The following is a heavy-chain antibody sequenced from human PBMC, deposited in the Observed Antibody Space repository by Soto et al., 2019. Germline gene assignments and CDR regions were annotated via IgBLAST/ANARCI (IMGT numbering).Heavy chain of an antibody. J-gene: IGHJ3*01. CDR1: VFPPIG. Sequence: SVKVSFTASVFPPIGISLLRQAPGQRLEWMGWISTHNGNTIYAQKFQGRVIMTMDTSTTTVYMELRSLRPDDTAVYLCATEGILGLFDAYDLWGRGTMVTVPS. CDR2: ISTHNGNT. V-gene: IGHV1-18*04. CDR3: ATEGILGLFDAYDL. D-gene: IGHD3-3*01.